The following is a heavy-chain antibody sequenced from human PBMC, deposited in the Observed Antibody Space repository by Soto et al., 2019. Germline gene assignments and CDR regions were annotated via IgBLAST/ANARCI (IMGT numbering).Heavy chain of an antibody. CDR2: IYWDGST. Sequence: WGSLRLSCAASWSTVSTNYMSWVRPAPGKGLEWVSGIYWDGSTYFPDCLKGGFTIARDNSKNTLYLQMNSLRVEDTAVYYCAREASPLAPWGQGTLVTVSS. V-gene: IGHV3-53*01. CDR3: AREASPLAP. J-gene: IGHJ5*02. CDR1: WSTVSTNY.